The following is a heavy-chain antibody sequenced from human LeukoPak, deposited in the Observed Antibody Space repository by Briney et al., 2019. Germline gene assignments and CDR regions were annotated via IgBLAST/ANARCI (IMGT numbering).Heavy chain of an antibody. Sequence: SVKVSCKASGGTFKNYAISRVRQAPGQGLEWMGGILPIFGTTNYAQKFQAGVTITADESTSTAYMEMSSLRSEDTAVYYCGRAWELQSYYYYYMDVWGKGTTVTVSS. V-gene: IGHV1-69*01. J-gene: IGHJ6*03. CDR2: ILPIFGTT. CDR3: GRAWELQSYYYYYMDV. CDR1: GGTFKNYA. D-gene: IGHD1-26*01.